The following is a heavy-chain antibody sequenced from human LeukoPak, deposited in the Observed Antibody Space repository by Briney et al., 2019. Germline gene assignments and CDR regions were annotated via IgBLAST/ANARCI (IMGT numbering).Heavy chain of an antibody. CDR2: VYYSGST. V-gene: IGHV4-59*01. D-gene: IGHD6-19*01. CDR1: GGSISTYY. J-gene: IGHJ4*02. CDR3: ATSQSWLVPYSFDY. Sequence: SETMSLTCTVSGGSISTYYWTWIPQPPGKGLEWIGNVYYSGSTNYNPSLKSRVTISVDTSKNQFSLKLRSVTAADTAVYYCATSQSWLVPYSFDYWGQGTLVTVSS.